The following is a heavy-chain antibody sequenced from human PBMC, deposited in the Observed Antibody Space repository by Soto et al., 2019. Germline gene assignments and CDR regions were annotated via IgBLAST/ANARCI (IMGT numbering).Heavy chain of an antibody. CDR3: AKKVNSGPGSQYFDY. CDR1: GFTFSSYS. J-gene: IGHJ4*02. D-gene: IGHD3-10*01. V-gene: IGHV3-23*01. Sequence: EVQLLESGGGLVQPGGSLRLSCAASGFTFSSYSMSWVRQAPGKGLEWVSGFRTSGDGGTTYYADSVKGRFTISRDNSKNMLFLQMNSRRAEDKAIYYCAKKVNSGPGSQYFDYWGQGTLVTVSS. CDR2: FRTSGDGGTT.